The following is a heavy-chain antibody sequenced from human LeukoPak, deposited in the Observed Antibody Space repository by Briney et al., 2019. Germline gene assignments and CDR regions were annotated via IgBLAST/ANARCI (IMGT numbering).Heavy chain of an antibody. CDR1: GASISRTRYY. CDR2: VFYSGTT. V-gene: IGHV4-39*01. Sequence: SETLSLTCSVSGASISRTRYYWGWIRQPPGKGLEWIGTVFYSGTTYYNPSLKSRITISVDTSKHQFSLNPRSVTAADTAVYYCARGPEHYDILTGIDYWGQGTLVTVSS. D-gene: IGHD3-9*01. CDR3: ARGPEHYDILTGIDY. J-gene: IGHJ4*02.